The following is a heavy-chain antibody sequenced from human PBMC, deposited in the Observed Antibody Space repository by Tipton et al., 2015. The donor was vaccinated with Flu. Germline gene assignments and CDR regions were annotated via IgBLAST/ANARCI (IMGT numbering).Heavy chain of an antibody. V-gene: IGHV5-51*01. CDR1: GYSFTSYH. J-gene: IGHJ3*01. D-gene: IGHD3-16*01. CDR2: IYPGGSDV. CDR3: ARQIYYDGTSLRGFDV. Sequence: QLVQSGGEVKEPGESLKISCKGSGYSFTSYHIAWVRQKPGRDLEWMGIIYPGGSDVKYSPSLQGQVTISADKSFRTAYLQWNSLKASDSAMYYCARQIYYDGTSLRGFDVWGQGTMVSVSS.